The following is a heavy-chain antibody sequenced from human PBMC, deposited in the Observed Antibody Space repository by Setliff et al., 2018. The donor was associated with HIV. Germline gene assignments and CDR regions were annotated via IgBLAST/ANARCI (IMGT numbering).Heavy chain of an antibody. CDR2: INHSRAT. V-gene: IGHV4-39*07. D-gene: IGHD6-13*01. CDR3: VGGGDSGSWYWGRWFDP. CDR1: GGSISSSGYY. Sequence: SETLSLTCTVSGGSISSSGYYWSCIRQPPGKGLEWVGEINHSRATNYNPSLQSRLTVSVDTSKNQFSLKLSSVTAAYTAMYYCVGGGDSGSWYWGRWFDPWGQGTLVTVSS. J-gene: IGHJ5*02.